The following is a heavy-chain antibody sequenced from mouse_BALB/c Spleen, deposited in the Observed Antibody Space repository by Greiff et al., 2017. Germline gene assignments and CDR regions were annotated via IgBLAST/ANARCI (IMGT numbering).Heavy chain of an antibody. CDR2: ISYSGST. J-gene: IGHJ4*01. CDR3: AINWDDAMDY. V-gene: IGHV3-2*02. Sequence: EVKLLESGPGLVKPSQSLSLTCTVTGYSITSDYAWNWIRQFPGNKLEWMGYISYSGSTSYNPSLKSRISITRDTSKNQFFLQLNSVTTEDTATYYCAINWDDAMDYWGQGTSVTVSS. CDR1: GYSITSDYA. D-gene: IGHD4-1*01.